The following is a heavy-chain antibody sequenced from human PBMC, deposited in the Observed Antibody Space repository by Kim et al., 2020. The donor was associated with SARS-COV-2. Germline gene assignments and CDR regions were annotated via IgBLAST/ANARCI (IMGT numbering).Heavy chain of an antibody. J-gene: IGHJ5*02. D-gene: IGHD2-2*01. CDR3: ARHIVVVPAAIWVSGWFDP. CDR1: GGSISSSSYY. CDR2: IYYSGST. V-gene: IGHV4-39*01. Sequence: SETLSLTCTVSGGSISSSSYYWGWIRQPPGKGLEWIGSIYYSGSTYYNPSLKSRVTISVDTSKNQFSLKLSSVTAADTAVYYCARHIVVVPAAIWVSGWFDPWGQGTLVTVSS.